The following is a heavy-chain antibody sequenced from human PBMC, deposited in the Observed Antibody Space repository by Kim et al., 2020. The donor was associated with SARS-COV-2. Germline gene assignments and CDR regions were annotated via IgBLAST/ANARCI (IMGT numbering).Heavy chain of an antibody. V-gene: IGHV4-59*01. CDR2: IYYSGST. D-gene: IGHD3-10*01. Sequence: SETLSLTCTVSGGSISSYYWSWIRQPPGKGLEWIGYIYYSGSTNYNPSLKSRVTISVDTSKNQFSLKLSSVTAADTAVYYCAFGQAPYGSTLDYWGQGTLVTVSS. J-gene: IGHJ4*02. CDR3: AFGQAPYGSTLDY. CDR1: GGSISSYY.